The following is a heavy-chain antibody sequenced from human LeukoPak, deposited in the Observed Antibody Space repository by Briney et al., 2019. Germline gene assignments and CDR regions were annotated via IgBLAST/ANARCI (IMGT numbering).Heavy chain of an antibody. V-gene: IGHV3-30*19. CDR3: ARGNDSSGLDY. CDR2: IWYDGSNK. D-gene: IGHD3-22*01. Sequence: GGSLRLSCAASGFTFSSYGMHWVRQAPGKGLEWVADIWYDGSNKYYADSVKGRFTISRDNSKNTLYLQMNSLRAEDTAVYYCARGNDSSGLDYWGQGTLVTVSS. CDR1: GFTFSSYG. J-gene: IGHJ4*02.